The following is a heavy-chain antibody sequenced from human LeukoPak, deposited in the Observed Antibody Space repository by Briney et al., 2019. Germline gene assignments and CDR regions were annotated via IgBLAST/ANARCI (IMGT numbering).Heavy chain of an antibody. V-gene: IGHV4-39*01. CDR1: GVSISSSSNY. CDR3: AGLLLGLDAFDI. CDR2: IYYSGST. D-gene: IGHD3-3*01. J-gene: IGHJ3*02. Sequence: SETLALTCTASGVSISSSSNYWGWLPQPPGKGLQWIGRIYYSGSTYYNPSLKSRVTISVDTSKNQFSLKLSSVTAADTAVYYCAGLLLGLDAFDIWGQGTMVTVSS.